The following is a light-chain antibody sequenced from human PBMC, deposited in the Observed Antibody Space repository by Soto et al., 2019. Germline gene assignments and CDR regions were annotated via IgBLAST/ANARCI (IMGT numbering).Light chain of an antibody. CDR1: HSVSSRY. J-gene: IGKJ1*01. CDR3: QQYGSSPQT. Sequence: EIELTQSPGTLSFSPGERATLSCRASHSVSSRYLAWYQQKPGQAPRLLIYGASSRATGIPDRFSGSGSGTDFTLTISRLEPEDFAVYYCQQYGSSPQTFGQGTKVDIK. V-gene: IGKV3-20*01. CDR2: GAS.